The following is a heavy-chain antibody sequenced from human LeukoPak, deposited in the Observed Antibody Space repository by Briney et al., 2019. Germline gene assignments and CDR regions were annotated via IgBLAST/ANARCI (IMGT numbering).Heavy chain of an antibody. CDR1: GFTFSSYE. J-gene: IGHJ6*03. CDR2: ISSSGSTI. Sequence: PGGSLRLSCAASGFTFSSYEMNWVRQAPGKGLEWVSYISSSGSTIYYADSVKGRFTISRDNAKNSLYLQMNSLRAEDTAVYYCARPGYCSSTSCGKHSHYYMDVWGKGTTVTVSS. CDR3: ARPGYCSSTSCGKHSHYYMDV. D-gene: IGHD2-2*01. V-gene: IGHV3-48*03.